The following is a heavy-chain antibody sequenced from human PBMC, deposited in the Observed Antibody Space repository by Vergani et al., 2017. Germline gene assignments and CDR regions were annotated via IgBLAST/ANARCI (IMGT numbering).Heavy chain of an antibody. Sequence: QGQLVESGGGIVQPGRSLTLSCVASRYTFKTYGMHWVRQAPGKGLEWVAFIRYDGSNKYYADSVKGRFTISRDNSKNTLYLQMNSLRAEDTAVYYCAKDLWYYGSGTSAGFDYWGQGTLVTVSS. CDR3: AKDLWYYGSGTSAGFDY. J-gene: IGHJ4*02. CDR2: IRYDGSNK. D-gene: IGHD3-10*01. V-gene: IGHV3-30*02. CDR1: RYTFKTYG.